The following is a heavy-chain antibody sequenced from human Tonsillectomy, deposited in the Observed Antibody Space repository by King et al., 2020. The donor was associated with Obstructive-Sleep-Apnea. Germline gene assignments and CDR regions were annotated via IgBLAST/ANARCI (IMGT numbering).Heavy chain of an antibody. CDR3: AKREVGAAYDYFVY. J-gene: IGHJ4*02. D-gene: IGHD1-26*01. V-gene: IGHV3-23*04. CDR2: ISGRGGST. CDR1: GFTFSSYA. Sequence: VQLVESGGGLVQSGGSLRLSCAASGFTFSSYAMNWVRQAPGKGLEWVSVISGRGGSTYYADSVKGRFTISRDNSKNTLSLQMNSLRAEDTAVYYCAKREVGAAYDYFVYWGQGTLVTVSS.